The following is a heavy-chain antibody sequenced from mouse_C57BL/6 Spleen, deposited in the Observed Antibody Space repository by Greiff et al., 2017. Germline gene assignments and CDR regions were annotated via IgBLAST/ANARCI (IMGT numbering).Heavy chain of an antibody. J-gene: IGHJ1*03. Sequence: EVKLVESGGGLVKPGGSLKLSCAASGFTFSDYGMHWVRQAPEKGLEWVAYISSGSSSNYYADTVKGRFTISRDNAKNTLFLQMTSLRSEDTAMYYYARRSYGDWYFDVWGTGTTVTVSA. V-gene: IGHV5-17*01. D-gene: IGHD1-1*01. CDR3: ARRSYGDWYFDV. CDR2: ISSGSSSN. CDR1: GFTFSDYG.